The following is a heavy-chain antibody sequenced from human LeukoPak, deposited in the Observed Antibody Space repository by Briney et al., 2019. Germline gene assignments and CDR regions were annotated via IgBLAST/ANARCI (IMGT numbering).Heavy chain of an antibody. D-gene: IGHD4-17*01. Sequence: GGSLRLSCAASGLTFSSYSMNWVRQAPGKGLEWVSYISSSSSTIYYADSVKGRFTISRDNSKNTLYLQMNSLRAEDTAVYYCAKVRADYDYGDSHPPIWGQGTLVTVSS. V-gene: IGHV3-48*01. CDR1: GLTFSSYS. CDR3: AKVRADYDYGDSHPPI. CDR2: ISSSSSTI. J-gene: IGHJ4*02.